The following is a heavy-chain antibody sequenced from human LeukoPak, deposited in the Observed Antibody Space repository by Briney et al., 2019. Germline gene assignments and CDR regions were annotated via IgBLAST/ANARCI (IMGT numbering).Heavy chain of an antibody. CDR2: INPSGGST. CDR3: ARDLLTRWTIAAAGTSAFDI. V-gene: IGHV1-46*01. CDR1: GYTFTSYY. D-gene: IGHD6-13*01. Sequence: ASVKVSCKASGYTFTSYYMHWVRQAPGQGLEWMGIINPSGGSTSYAQKFQGRVTMTRDTSTSTVYMELSSLRSEDTAVYYCARDLLTRWTIAAAGTSAFDIWGQGTMVTVSS. J-gene: IGHJ3*02.